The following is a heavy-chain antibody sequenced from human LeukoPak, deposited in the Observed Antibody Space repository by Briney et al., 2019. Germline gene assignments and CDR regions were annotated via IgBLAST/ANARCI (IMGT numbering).Heavy chain of an antibody. CDR3: ARHSSVIMGATYDY. CDR2: IYTSGGT. D-gene: IGHD1-26*01. J-gene: IGHJ4*02. CDR1: GDSISSYY. Sequence: SETLSLTCTVSGDSISSYYWSWIRQPAGVGLEWIGRIYTSGGTNYNPSLKSRVTMSVDTSKNQFSLKLSSVTAADTAVYYCARHSSVIMGATYDYWGQGTLVTVSS. V-gene: IGHV4-4*07.